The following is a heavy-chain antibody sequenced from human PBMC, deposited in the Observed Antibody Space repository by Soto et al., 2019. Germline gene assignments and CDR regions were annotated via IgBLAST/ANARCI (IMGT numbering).Heavy chain of an antibody. CDR3: AGPLYYHESSGLGGFDY. V-gene: IGHV5-51*01. D-gene: IGHD3-22*01. CDR1: GYRFTSYW. Sequence: GESLKISCKGFGYRFTSYWIGWVRQMPGKGLEWMGAIYPGDSDTKWSPSFQGQVTISADKSISTAYLQWSSLKASDTAMYYCAGPLYYHESSGLGGFDYWGQGTLVTVSS. CDR2: IYPGDSDT. J-gene: IGHJ4*02.